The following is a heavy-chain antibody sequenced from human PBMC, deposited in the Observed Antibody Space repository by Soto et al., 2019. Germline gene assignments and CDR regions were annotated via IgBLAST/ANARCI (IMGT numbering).Heavy chain of an antibody. CDR2: INPYNGNT. Sequence: QVQLVQSGVEVKRPGASVRVSCKASDYSFSTYSLSWVRQAPGQGLEWMGRINPYNGNTNSAQKFQGRVTMTTDTSSSTAYMEMRSLTSDDTAIYYSARDVLSSSPYFDYWGQGTLVTVSS. D-gene: IGHD3-10*02. CDR3: ARDVLSSSPYFDY. V-gene: IGHV1-18*01. J-gene: IGHJ4*02. CDR1: DYSFSTYS.